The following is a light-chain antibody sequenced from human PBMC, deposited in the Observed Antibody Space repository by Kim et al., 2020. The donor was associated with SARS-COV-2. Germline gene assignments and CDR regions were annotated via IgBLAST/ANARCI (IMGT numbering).Light chain of an antibody. CDR3: QSYDSSLSGSYV. V-gene: IGLV1-40*01. CDR2: GNS. CDR1: STNSGAGYD. J-gene: IGLJ1*01. Sequence: VTTSCTGSSTNSGAGYDGHWYQQLPETAPKLLIYGNSNRPSGVPDRFSGSKSGTSASLAITGLQAEDEADYYCQSYDSSLSGSYVFGTGTKVTVL.